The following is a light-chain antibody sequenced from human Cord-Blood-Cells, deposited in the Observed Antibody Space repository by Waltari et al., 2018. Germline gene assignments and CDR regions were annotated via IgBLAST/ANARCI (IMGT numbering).Light chain of an antibody. CDR1: SSDVGGYNY. J-gene: IGLJ1*01. Sequence: QSALTQPPSASGSPGQSVTISCTGTSSDVGGYNYVSWYQQHPGKAPKLMIYEVSKRPSGVPERIAGSKCGKTASLTVSGLQAEDEADYDCSSYAGSNNYVFGTGTKVTVL. CDR2: EVS. CDR3: SSYAGSNNYV. V-gene: IGLV2-8*01.